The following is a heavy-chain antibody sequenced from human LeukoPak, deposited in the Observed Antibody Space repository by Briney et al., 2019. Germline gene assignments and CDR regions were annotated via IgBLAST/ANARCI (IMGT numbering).Heavy chain of an antibody. V-gene: IGHV3-66*01. CDR1: GFTVSSNY. CDR2: IYSGGST. D-gene: IGHD2-2*01. CDR3: AKDRVLGGSVVPAATDY. J-gene: IGHJ4*02. Sequence: GGSLRLSCAASGFTVSSNYMSWVRQAPGKGLEWVSVIYSGGSTNYADSVKGRFTISRDNSKNTLYLQMNSLRAEDTAVYYCAKDRVLGGSVVPAATDYWGQGTLVTVSS.